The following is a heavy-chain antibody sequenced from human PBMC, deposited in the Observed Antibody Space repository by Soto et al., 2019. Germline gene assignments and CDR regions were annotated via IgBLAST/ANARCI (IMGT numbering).Heavy chain of an antibody. CDR2: IYHGGST. V-gene: IGHV4-30-2*01. CDR3: ASLLAELSLGGVFDC. J-gene: IGHJ4*02. CDR1: GDSISSGGYS. Sequence: QLQLQESGSGLVKPSQTLSLTCAVSGDSISSGGYSWSWIRQPPGKGLEWIGYIYHGGSTYYNPSIKRRVANSVERSKNQFALKVSSVTAADTAVYYCASLLAELSLGGVFDCWGQGTLVTVSS. D-gene: IGHD3-16*02.